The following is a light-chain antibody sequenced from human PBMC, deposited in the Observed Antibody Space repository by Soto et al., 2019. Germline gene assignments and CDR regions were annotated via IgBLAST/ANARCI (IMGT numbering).Light chain of an antibody. V-gene: IGLV2-11*01. Sequence: QSALTQPRSVSGSPGQSVTISCTGTSSDVGGYNCVSWYQQHPGQDPKLMIYDVNKRPSGVPDRFSGSKSGNTASLTISGLQTEYEADYYCCSYSGTYTFVVFGGGTKLTVL. J-gene: IGLJ2*01. CDR2: DVN. CDR3: CSYSGTYTFVV. CDR1: SSDVGGYNC.